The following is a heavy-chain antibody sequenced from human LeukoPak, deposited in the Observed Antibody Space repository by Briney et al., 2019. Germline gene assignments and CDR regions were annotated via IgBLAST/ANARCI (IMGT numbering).Heavy chain of an antibody. D-gene: IGHD1-1*01. J-gene: IGHJ3*02. CDR2: IYPGDSDT. V-gene: IGHV5-51*01. CDR1: GYSFTSYW. CDR3: ARHRRDPNMQLNAFDI. Sequence: GESLKISCKGSGYSFTSYWIGWVRQMPGKGLEWMGIIYPGDSDTRYSPSFQGQVTISADKSISTAYLQWSSLKASDTAMYYCARHRRDPNMQLNAFDIWGQGTMVTVSS.